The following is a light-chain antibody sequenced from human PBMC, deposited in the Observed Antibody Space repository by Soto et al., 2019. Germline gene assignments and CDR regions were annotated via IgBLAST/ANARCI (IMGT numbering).Light chain of an antibody. CDR2: GAS. CDR1: QSVSSSY. CDR3: PQCGSSPRT. Sequence: EIVLTQSPGALSLSPGERATLSCGASQSVSSSYLAWYQQKPGQAPRLLIYGASTRATGIPDRFSGSGSGTDFTLTFRRLEPEDCAVCYCPQCGSSPRTFGQGTKVDIK. V-gene: IGKV3-20*01. J-gene: IGKJ1*01.